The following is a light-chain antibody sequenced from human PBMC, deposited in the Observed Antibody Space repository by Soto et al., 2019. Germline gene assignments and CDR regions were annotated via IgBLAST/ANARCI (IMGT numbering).Light chain of an antibody. CDR3: QQRTNWPPGST. V-gene: IGKV3-11*01. J-gene: IGKJ2*01. CDR2: DAS. CDR1: QSLNSY. Sequence: EIVLTQSPATLSLSPGERATLSCRASQSLNSYLAWYQQKPGQAPRLLIYDASNRATGVPARFSGSGSGTDFTLTISSLEPEDFAVYFCQQRTNWPPGSTFGQGTKLEIK.